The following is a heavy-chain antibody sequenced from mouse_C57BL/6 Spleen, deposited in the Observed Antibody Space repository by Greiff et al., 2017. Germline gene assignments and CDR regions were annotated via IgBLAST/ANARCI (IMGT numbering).Heavy chain of an antibody. D-gene: IGHD2-1*01. CDR3: ARTDYGNYLYYFDY. Sequence: QVQLQQPGAELVKPGASVTLSCKASGYTFTSYWMHWVKQRPGQGLEWIGMIHPNSGSTNYNEKFKSKATLTVDKSSSTAYMQLSSLTSEDSAVYYCARTDYGNYLYYFDYWGQGTTLTVSS. CDR2: IHPNSGST. V-gene: IGHV1-64*01. J-gene: IGHJ2*01. CDR1: GYTFTSYW.